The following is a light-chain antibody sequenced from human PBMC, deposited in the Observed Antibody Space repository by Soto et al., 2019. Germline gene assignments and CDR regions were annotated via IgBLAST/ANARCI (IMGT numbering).Light chain of an antibody. CDR2: DAS. J-gene: IGKJ5*01. V-gene: IGKV3-11*01. CDR1: QNVDTKY. CDR3: QQRNSWPPTFT. Sequence: EIVLTQSPGTLSLSPGERATLSCRASQNVDTKYLAWYQFKPGQAPRIIIYDASNRATGIPARFSGSGSGTDFTLTISSLEPEDFAVYYCQQRNSWPPTFTFGQGTRREIK.